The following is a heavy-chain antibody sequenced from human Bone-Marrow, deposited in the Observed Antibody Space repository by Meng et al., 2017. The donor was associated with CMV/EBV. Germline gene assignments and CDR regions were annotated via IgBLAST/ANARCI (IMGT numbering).Heavy chain of an antibody. Sequence: GGSLRLSCVGSGVSFGLDSLNWVRQAPGRRPEWVSSISGASSFKSYIDSVRDRFTISRDNAKNSLYLQMNSLRVEDTALYHCVRVGPGPGGAFDLWGQGKMVTVSS. J-gene: IGHJ3*01. V-gene: IGHV3-21*01. D-gene: IGHD3-10*01. CDR1: GVSFGLDS. CDR3: VRVGPGPGGAFDL. CDR2: ISGASSFK.